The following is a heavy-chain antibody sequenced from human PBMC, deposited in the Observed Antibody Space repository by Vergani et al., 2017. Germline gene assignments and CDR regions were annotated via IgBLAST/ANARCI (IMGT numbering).Heavy chain of an antibody. J-gene: IGHJ3*02. D-gene: IGHD5-18*01. CDR1: GYSFTSYW. V-gene: IGHV5-51*01. CDR2: IYTGDSDT. Sequence: EVQLVQSGAEVKKPGESLKISCKGSGYSFTSYWIGWVRQMPGKGLEWMGIIYTGDSDTRYSPSFQGQVTISADKSIRTAYLQWSSLKASDTAMYYCASKQLWPHDAFDIWGQGTMVTVSS. CDR3: ASKQLWPHDAFDI.